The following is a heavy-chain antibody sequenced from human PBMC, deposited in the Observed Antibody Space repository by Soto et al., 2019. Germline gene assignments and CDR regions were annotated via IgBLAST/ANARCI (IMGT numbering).Heavy chain of an antibody. CDR3: AKDQYSSGWAPFWLDFDY. Sequence: PGGSMSISSAASGLTFWSHAMSWVRQAPVKRLEWVSAISGSGGSTYYADSVKGRFTISRDNSKNTLYPQMNSLRAEDTAVYYCAKDQYSSGWAPFWLDFDYWGQGTLVTVSS. CDR2: ISGSGGST. D-gene: IGHD6-19*01. V-gene: IGHV3-23*01. J-gene: IGHJ4*02. CDR1: GLTFWSHA.